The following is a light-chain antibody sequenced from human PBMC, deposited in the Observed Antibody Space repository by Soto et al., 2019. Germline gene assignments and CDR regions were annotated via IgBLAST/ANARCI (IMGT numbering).Light chain of an antibody. Sequence: QSVLTQPPSVSGAPGQRVTISCTGSSSNIGAGYDVHWYQQLPGTAPKLLIYGNSNRPSGVPDRFSGSKSGTSASLAITGXXXXDEADYYCQSYDSSLSGSDVVFGGGTKLTVL. CDR1: SSNIGAGYD. CDR2: GNS. CDR3: QSYDSSLSGSDVV. J-gene: IGLJ2*01. V-gene: IGLV1-40*01.